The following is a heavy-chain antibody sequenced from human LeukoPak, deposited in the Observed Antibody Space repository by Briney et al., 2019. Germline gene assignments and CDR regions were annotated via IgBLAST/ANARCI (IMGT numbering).Heavy chain of an antibody. CDR2: INSDGSST. V-gene: IGHV3-74*01. J-gene: IGHJ4*02. CDR3: ARFPVFGEYYFDY. CDR1: GFTFSSYW. D-gene: IGHD3-16*01. Sequence: PGGSLRPSCAASGFTFSSYWMHWVRQAPGKGLVWVSRINSDGSSTSYADSVKGRFAISRDNAKNTLYLQMNSLRAEDTAVYYCARFPVFGEYYFDYWGQGTLVTVSS.